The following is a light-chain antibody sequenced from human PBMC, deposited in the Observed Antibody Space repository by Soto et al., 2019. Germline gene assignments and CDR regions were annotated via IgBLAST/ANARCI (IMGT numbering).Light chain of an antibody. V-gene: IGKV3-11*01. CDR2: DAS. CDR1: TIVSVS. CDR3: QQRRDWVPST. J-gene: IGKJ5*01. Sequence: TQSAAALTLSPGDRATLSCRTSTIVSVSLDWYQQNPGQAPRLLISDASNRATGIPARFSGSGSGTDFTLTISSLEPEDFAVYYCQQRRDWVPSTFGQRTRV.